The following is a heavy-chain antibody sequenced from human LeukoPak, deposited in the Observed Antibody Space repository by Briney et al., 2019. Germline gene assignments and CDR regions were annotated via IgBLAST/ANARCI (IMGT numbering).Heavy chain of an antibody. CDR2: IYYSGST. Sequence: GSLRLSCAASGFTFSSYSMNWVRQPPGKGLEWIGNIYYSGSTSYNPSLMSRVTISVDTSKNQFSLNLISVTAADAAVYYCARHLGGSSRLDPWGQGTLVTVSS. J-gene: IGHJ5*02. D-gene: IGHD3-16*01. CDR1: GFTFSSYSMN. CDR3: ARHLGGSSRLDP. V-gene: IGHV4-59*04.